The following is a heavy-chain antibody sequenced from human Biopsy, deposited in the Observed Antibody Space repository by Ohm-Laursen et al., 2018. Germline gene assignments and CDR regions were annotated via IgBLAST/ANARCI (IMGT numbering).Heavy chain of an antibody. D-gene: IGHD3-10*01. Sequence: ASVKVSCKVSGYTLTELSIHWVRQTGGKGLEWMGGFDREERKTVYAEKFQGRVTMTGDTSTDTVYMEVTSLRSDDTAVYYCATGPYYDTRFYYNVRPFDFWGQGTLVTVSS. J-gene: IGHJ4*02. CDR1: GYTLTELS. CDR3: ATGPYYDTRFYYNVRPFDF. V-gene: IGHV1-24*01. CDR2: FDREERKT.